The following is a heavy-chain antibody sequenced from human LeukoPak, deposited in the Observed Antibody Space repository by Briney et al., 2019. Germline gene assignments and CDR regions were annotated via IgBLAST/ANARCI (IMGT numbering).Heavy chain of an antibody. CDR3: ARQHQGGWVPFDY. V-gene: IGHV1-2*02. CDR1: GYTFTSYY. Sequence: GASVKVSCKASGYTFTSYYMHWVRQAPGQGLEWMGWINPNSGGTNYAQKFQGRVTMTRDTSISTAYMELSRLRSDDTAVYYCARQHQGGWVPFDYWGQGTLVTVSS. CDR2: INPNSGGT. D-gene: IGHD6-19*01. J-gene: IGHJ4*02.